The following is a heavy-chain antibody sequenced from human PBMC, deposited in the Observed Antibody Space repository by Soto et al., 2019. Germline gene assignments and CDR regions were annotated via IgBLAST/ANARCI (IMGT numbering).Heavy chain of an antibody. V-gene: IGHV1-18*01. CDR3: ARWGGTFEWIRLRHYCYYGMDV. CDR1: GYTFTSYG. Sequence: QVQLVQSGAEVKKPGASVKVSCKASGYTFTSYGISWVRQAPGQGLEWMGWISAYNGNTNYAQKLQGRVTMTTDTSTSTAYMELRSLRSDDTAVYYCARWGGTFEWIRLRHYCYYGMDVWGQGTKVTVSS. D-gene: IGHD5-12*01. CDR2: ISAYNGNT. J-gene: IGHJ6*02.